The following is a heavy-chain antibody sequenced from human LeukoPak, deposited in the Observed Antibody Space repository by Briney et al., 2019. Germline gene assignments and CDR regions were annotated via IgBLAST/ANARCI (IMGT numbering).Heavy chain of an antibody. CDR1: GGSISSYY. V-gene: IGHV4-59*01. J-gene: IGHJ6*03. CDR2: IHYSGST. D-gene: IGHD3-10*01. CDR3: ARDGVYYGSGSYSHYYYMDV. Sequence: SETLSLTCTVSGGSISSYYWSWIRQPPGKGLEWIGYIHYSGSTNYNPSLRSRVTVSVDTSKSQFSLRLNSVTAADTAVYYCARDGVYYGSGSYSHYYYMDVWGKGTTVTVSS.